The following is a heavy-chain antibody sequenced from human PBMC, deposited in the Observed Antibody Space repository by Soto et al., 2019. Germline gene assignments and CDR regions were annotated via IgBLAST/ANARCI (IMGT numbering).Heavy chain of an antibody. CDR3: ATGFCANRVCYYCFDL. Sequence: GGSLRISCAASRFDVTSYGMHWLRQAPGKGLEWVAVMSNDGNNQFYADSVRGRFIISRDTSKSTLFLQMTSLRPEDTAVYHCATGFCANRVCYYCFDLWGPGALVTVSS. CDR2: MSNDGNNQ. D-gene: IGHD2-8*01. J-gene: IGHJ4*02. V-gene: IGHV3-30*03. CDR1: RFDVTSYG.